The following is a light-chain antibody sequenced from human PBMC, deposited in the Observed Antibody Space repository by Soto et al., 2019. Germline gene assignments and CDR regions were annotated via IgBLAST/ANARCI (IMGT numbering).Light chain of an antibody. J-gene: IGKJ2*01. CDR1: QSVGTY. V-gene: IGKV3-15*01. CDR2: GVS. Sequence: EVVMTQSPATLSMSPGERATLSCRASQSVGTYLAWYQQKPGQAPRLLIYGVSTRATGIPPRFSGSGSGTEFTLTITSLQSEDFAVYYCQQYNSWPPNTFGQGTKLEI. CDR3: QQYNSWPPNT.